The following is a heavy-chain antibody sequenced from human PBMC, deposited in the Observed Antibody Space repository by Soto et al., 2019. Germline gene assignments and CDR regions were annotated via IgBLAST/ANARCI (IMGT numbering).Heavy chain of an antibody. CDR3: AKSDGVEWPYGMDV. J-gene: IGHJ6*02. V-gene: IGHV3-30*18. Sequence: GGSLRLSCAASGFTFSSYGMHWVRQAPGKGLEWVAVISYDGSNKYYADSVKGRFTISRDNSKNTLYLQMNSLRAEDTAVYYCAKSDGVEWPYGMDVWGQGTTVTVSS. D-gene: IGHD3-3*01. CDR2: ISYDGSNK. CDR1: GFTFSSYG.